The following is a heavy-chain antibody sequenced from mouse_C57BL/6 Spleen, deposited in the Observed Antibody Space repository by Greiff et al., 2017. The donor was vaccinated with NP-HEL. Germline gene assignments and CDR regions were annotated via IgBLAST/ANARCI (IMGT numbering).Heavy chain of an antibody. CDR2: IDPANGNT. CDR3: ARELGEGYYAMDY. Sequence: DVKLVESVAELVRPGASVKLSCTASGFNIKNTYMHWVKQRPEQGLEWIGRIDPANGNTKYAPKFQGKATITADTSSNTAYLQLSSLTSEDTAIYYCARELGEGYYAMDYWGQGTSVTVSS. J-gene: IGHJ4*01. CDR1: GFNIKNTY. V-gene: IGHV14-3*01. D-gene: IGHD4-1*01.